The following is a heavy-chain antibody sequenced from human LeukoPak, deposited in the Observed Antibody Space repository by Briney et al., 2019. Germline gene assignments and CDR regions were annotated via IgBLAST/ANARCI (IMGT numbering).Heavy chain of an antibody. V-gene: IGHV3-48*03. D-gene: IGHD3-10*01. CDR3: AGVGGSGSYYNSWFDP. Sequence: PGGSLRRSCAASGFTFSSYEMNWVRQAPGKGLEWVSYISSSGSTIYYADCVKGRFTISRDNAKNSLYLQMNSLRAEDTAVYYCAGVGGSGSYYNSWFDPWGQGTLVTVSS. CDR1: GFTFSSYE. J-gene: IGHJ5*02. CDR2: ISSSGSTI.